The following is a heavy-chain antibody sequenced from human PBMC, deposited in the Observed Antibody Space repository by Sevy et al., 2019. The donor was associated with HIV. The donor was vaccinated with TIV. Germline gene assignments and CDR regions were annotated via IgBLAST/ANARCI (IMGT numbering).Heavy chain of an antibody. CDR1: GSTLTKLS. J-gene: IGHJ4*02. D-gene: IGHD3-22*01. CDR2: FDPEDGET. V-gene: IGHV1-24*01. CDR3: ATTKDYYDSSGYPFDD. Sequence: ASVKVSCKVSGSTLTKLSMHWVRQAPGKGLEWMATFDPEDGETIYAQKFQGRVTMTEDTSTDTAYMELSSLRSEDTAVYYCATTKDYYDSSGYPFDDWSQVTLVTVYS.